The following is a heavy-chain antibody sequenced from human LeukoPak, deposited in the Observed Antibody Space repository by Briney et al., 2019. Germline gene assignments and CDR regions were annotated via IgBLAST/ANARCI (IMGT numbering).Heavy chain of an antibody. CDR2: ISGSGGST. CDR3: AKGGQRYCSGGSCQRRYFDY. CDR1: GFTFSSYA. Sequence: GGSLRLSCAASGFTFSSYAMSWVRQAPGKGLEWVSAISGSGGSTYYADSVKGRFTISRDNSKNTLYLQMNSLRAEDTAVYYCAKGGQRYCSGGSCQRRYFDYWGQGTLVTVSS. D-gene: IGHD2-15*01. V-gene: IGHV3-23*01. J-gene: IGHJ4*02.